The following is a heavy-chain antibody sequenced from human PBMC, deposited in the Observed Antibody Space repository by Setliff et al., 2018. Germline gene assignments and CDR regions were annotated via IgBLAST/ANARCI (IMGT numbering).Heavy chain of an antibody. V-gene: IGHV2-5*08. J-gene: IGHJ4*02. Sequence: TLSLTCTVSGGSISSGDYSWSWIRQPPGKGLEWLALIYWHGEKRYSPSLKSRLTITQDASKDQVVLTMTKMDPVDTATYYCAHKAIPSEGSTFVYWGQGKLVTVSS. CDR1: GGSISSGDYS. CDR3: AHKAIPSEGSTFVY. D-gene: IGHD3-10*01. CDR2: IYWHGEK.